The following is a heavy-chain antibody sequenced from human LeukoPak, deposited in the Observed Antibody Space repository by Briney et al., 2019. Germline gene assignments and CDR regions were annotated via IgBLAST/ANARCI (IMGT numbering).Heavy chain of an antibody. CDR3: ASRPRGDYAAFDY. Sequence: GGSLRLSCAACGFTDSTNCMTWVRQAPGKGLEWVSLIYSTGNAYYADSVKGRFTISRDNSKNPLYLQMNSLRAEDTALYYCASRPRGDYAAFDYWGQGTLVTVSS. CDR1: GFTDSTNC. J-gene: IGHJ4*02. V-gene: IGHV3-53*01. D-gene: IGHD4-17*01. CDR2: IYSTGNA.